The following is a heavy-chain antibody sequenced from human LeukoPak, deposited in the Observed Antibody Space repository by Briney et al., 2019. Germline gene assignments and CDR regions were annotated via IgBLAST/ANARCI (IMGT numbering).Heavy chain of an antibody. CDR2: ISGSGGST. V-gene: IGHV3-23*01. CDR1: GFTFSSYA. D-gene: IGHD3-22*01. CDR3: AKAGGFYLVPSDY. J-gene: IGHJ4*02. Sequence: PGGSLRLSCAASGFTFSSYAMNWVRQTPGRGLEWVSAISGSGGSTYYADSVKGRFTISRDNSKNTLYLQMNIRRSEDTAVYDCAKAGGFYLVPSDYWGEGTLVTVSS.